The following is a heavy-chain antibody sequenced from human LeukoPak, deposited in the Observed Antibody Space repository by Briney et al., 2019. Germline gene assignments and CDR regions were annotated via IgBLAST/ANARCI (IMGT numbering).Heavy chain of an antibody. J-gene: IGHJ4*02. Sequence: KPSENLSLTCAVYGGSFSGYYWSWIRQPPGKGLEWIGEINHSESPKYNPSLKGRVTLSVYTSKNQISLKLSSVTAADTAVYYCARGAERLTYYGSGSPRGYFDYWGQGTLVTVCS. D-gene: IGHD3-10*01. CDR3: ARGAERLTYYGSGSPRGYFDY. CDR1: GGSFSGYY. CDR2: INHSESP. V-gene: IGHV4-34*01.